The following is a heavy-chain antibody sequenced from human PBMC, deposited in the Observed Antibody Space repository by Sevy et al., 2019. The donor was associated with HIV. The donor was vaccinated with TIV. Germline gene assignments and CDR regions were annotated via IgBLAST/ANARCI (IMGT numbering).Heavy chain of an antibody. Sequence: GGSLRLSCVASGFTFISYTMTWVRQAPGKGLEWVSAIRGSGGSTYYADSVKGRFTISRDNSKNTVDLQMNSLRADDTAVYYCAKEEYSGYDFGYWGQGTLVTVSS. D-gene: IGHD5-12*01. CDR2: IRGSGGST. V-gene: IGHV3-23*01. J-gene: IGHJ4*02. CDR1: GFTFISYT. CDR3: AKEEYSGYDFGY.